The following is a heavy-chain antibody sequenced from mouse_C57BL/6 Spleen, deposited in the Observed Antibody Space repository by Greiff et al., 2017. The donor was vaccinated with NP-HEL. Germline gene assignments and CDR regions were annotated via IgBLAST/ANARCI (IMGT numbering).Heavy chain of an antibody. J-gene: IGHJ2*01. CDR1: GFTFSSYA. D-gene: IGHD1-1*01. V-gene: IGHV5-4*01. CDR2: ISDGGSYT. CDR3: ARASYYYGSSYSFDY. Sequence: EVHLVESGGGLVKPGGSLKLSCAASGFTFSSYAMSWVRQTPEKRLEWVATISDGGSYTYYPDNVQGRFTISRDNAKNNLYLQMSHLKSEDTAMYYCARASYYYGSSYSFDYWGQGTTLTVSS.